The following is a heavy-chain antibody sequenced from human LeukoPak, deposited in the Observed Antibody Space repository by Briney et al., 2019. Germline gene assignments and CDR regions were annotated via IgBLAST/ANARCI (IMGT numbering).Heavy chain of an antibody. J-gene: IGHJ4*02. CDR2: MNHSGSA. Sequence: PSETLSLTCAVYGGSFSGYYWTWIRQPPGKGLEWIGEMNHSGSANYNPSLKSRVTISVDTSKNQFSLKLRSVTAADTAVYYCARDHWFGELLVAFDYWGQGTLVTVSS. V-gene: IGHV4-34*01. D-gene: IGHD3-10*01. CDR1: GGSFSGYY. CDR3: ARDHWFGELLVAFDY.